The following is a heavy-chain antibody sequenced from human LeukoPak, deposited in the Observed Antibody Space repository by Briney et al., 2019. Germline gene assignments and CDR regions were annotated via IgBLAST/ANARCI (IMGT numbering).Heavy chain of an antibody. V-gene: IGHV3-11*03. D-gene: IGHD6-13*01. Sequence: GGSLRLSCAASGFTFSDYYMSWIRQAPGKGLEWVSYISSSSSYTNYADSVKGRSTISRDNAKNSLYLQMNSLGAEDTAVYYCARRGTSSSWAHFDYWGQGTLVTVSS. J-gene: IGHJ4*02. CDR2: ISSSSSYT. CDR3: ARRGTSSSWAHFDY. CDR1: GFTFSDYY.